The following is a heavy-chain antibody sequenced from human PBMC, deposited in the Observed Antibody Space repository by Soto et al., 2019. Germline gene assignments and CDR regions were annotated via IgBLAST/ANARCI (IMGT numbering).Heavy chain of an antibody. CDR3: ARGESTGTPHFDY. CDR1: GFTFTTYS. D-gene: IGHD1-1*01. CDR2: ISSTSTYI. V-gene: IGHV3-21*01. J-gene: IGHJ4*02. Sequence: EVQLVESGGGLVKPGGSLRLSCAASGFTFTTYSMNWVRQAPGKGLEWVSSISSTSTYIYYSDSLKGRFTISRDNAKNELSLPMNSLRAADTAVYYCARGESTGTPHFDYWGQGALVTVAS.